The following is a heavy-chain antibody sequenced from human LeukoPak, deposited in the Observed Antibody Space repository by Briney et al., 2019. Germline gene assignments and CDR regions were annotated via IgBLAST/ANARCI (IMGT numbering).Heavy chain of an antibody. CDR1: GYTFTDYY. CDR3: ARPYYDSSAYYNDY. J-gene: IGHJ4*02. D-gene: IGHD3-22*01. Sequence: ASVKVSCKASGYTFTDYYIYWVRQAPGQGLEWMGWINSNSDGTNYAQKFQGRVTMTRDTSISTAYIELSRLRSDDTAVYYCARPYYDSSAYYNDYWGQGTLVTVSS. CDR2: INSNSDGT. V-gene: IGHV1-2*02.